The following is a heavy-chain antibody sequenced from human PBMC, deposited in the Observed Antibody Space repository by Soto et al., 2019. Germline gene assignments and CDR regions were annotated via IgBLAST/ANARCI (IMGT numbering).Heavy chain of an antibody. Sequence: GESLKISCAASGFTFSSYSMNWVRQAPGKGLEWVSYISSSSSTIYYADSVKGRFTISRDNAKNSLYLQMNSLRDEDTAVYYCARGADYDSSGIRLNWFDPWGQGTLVTVSS. CDR3: ARGADYDSSGIRLNWFDP. V-gene: IGHV3-48*02. D-gene: IGHD3-22*01. CDR2: ISSSSSTI. CDR1: GFTFSSYS. J-gene: IGHJ5*02.